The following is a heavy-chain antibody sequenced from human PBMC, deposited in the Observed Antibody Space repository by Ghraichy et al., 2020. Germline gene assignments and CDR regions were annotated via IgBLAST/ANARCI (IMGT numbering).Heavy chain of an antibody. CDR2: ISSSTTTI. J-gene: IGHJ6*02. CDR1: GFTLSSYN. V-gene: IGHV3-48*01. CDR3: ARLDSGIYYFYYGMDV. Sequence: GGSLRLSCVASGFTLSSYNMNWVRQAPGKGLEWVSYISSSTTTIYYADSVKGRFTVSRDNAKNSLYLQMSSLRAEDTALYYCARLDSGIYYFYYGMDVWGQGTTVTVSS. D-gene: IGHD1-26*01.